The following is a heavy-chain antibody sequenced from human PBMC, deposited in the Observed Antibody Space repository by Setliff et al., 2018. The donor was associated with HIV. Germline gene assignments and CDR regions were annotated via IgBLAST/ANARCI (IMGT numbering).Heavy chain of an antibody. V-gene: IGHV4-38-2*02. CDR1: GGSISGHY. Sequence: PSETLSLTCSVSGGSISGHYWTWIRQPVGKGLEWIGSISLSGSTYYNPSLQSRVTISIDMSKNHFSLNLKSVTAADTAIYYCARGLTAPAAAGSWGQGMLVTVYS. CDR2: ISLSGST. CDR3: ARGLTAPAAAGS. D-gene: IGHD6-13*01. J-gene: IGHJ5*02.